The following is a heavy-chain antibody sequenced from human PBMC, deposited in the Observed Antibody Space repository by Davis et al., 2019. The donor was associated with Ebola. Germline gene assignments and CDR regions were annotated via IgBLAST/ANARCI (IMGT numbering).Heavy chain of an antibody. J-gene: IGHJ5*02. CDR3: ARGPRGDIVVVPAALEA. V-gene: IGHV1-18*01. D-gene: IGHD2-2*01. Sequence: AASVKVSCKASGYTFTSYGISWVRQAPGQGLEWMGWISAYNGNTNYAQKLQGRVTMTTDTSTSTAYMELRSLRSDDTAVYYCARGPRGDIVVVPAALEAWGQGTLVTVSS. CDR1: GYTFTSYG. CDR2: ISAYNGNT.